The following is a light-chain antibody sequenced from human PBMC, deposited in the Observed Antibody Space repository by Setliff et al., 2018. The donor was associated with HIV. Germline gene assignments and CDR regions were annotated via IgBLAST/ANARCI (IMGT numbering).Light chain of an antibody. CDR1: SSDVGSYNL. Sequence: QSALAQPASVSASPGQSITISCTGTSSDVGSYNLVSWYQQHPGKAPKLMIYEVSKRPSGVSNRFSGSKSDNTASLTISGLQAEDEADYYCCSYAGSSTSVVFGGGTKVTV. CDR2: EVS. J-gene: IGLJ2*01. CDR3: CSYAGSSTSVV. V-gene: IGLV2-23*02.